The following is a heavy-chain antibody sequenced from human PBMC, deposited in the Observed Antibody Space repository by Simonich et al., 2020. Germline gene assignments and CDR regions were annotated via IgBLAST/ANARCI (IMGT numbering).Heavy chain of an antibody. D-gene: IGHD1-1*01. CDR2: INHSGST. CDR3: ARGKGWKNAFDI. Sequence: QVQLQQWGAGLLKPSETLSLTCAVYVGSFRGDYGSWIRQPPGKGLGWIGEINHSGSTNYNPSLKSRVTISVDTSKNQFSLKLSSVTAADTAVYYCARGKGWKNAFDIWGQGTMVTVSS. CDR1: VGSFRGDY. J-gene: IGHJ3*02. V-gene: IGHV4-34*01.